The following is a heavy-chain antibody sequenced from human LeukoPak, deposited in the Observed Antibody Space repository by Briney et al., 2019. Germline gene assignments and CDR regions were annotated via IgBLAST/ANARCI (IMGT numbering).Heavy chain of an antibody. CDR2: IRNKANGGTA. CDR1: GFTFSDYA. D-gene: IGHD3-22*01. CDR3: TRSPYYYDSSGYPRYYFDY. Sequence: PGRSLRLSCTASGFTFSDYAMSWVRQAPGKGLEWVGFIRNKANGGTADYAASVKGRYTISRDDSKSIAYLQMNSLKTEDTAVYYCTRSPYYYDSSGYPRYYFDYWGQGTLVTVSS. J-gene: IGHJ4*02. V-gene: IGHV3-49*04.